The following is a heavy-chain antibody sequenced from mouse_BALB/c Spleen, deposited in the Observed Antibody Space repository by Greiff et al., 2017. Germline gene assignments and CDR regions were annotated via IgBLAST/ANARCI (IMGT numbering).Heavy chain of an antibody. CDR1: GYTFSSYW. V-gene: IGHV1-9*01. J-gene: IGHJ2*01. CDR3: ASRFITTVVAHFDY. CDR2: ILPGSGST. Sequence: QVHVKQSGAELMKPGASVKISCKATGYTFSSYWIEWVKQRPGHGLEWIGEILPGSGSTNYNEKFKGKATFTADTSSNTAYMQLSSLTSEDSAVYYCASRFITTVVAHFDYWGQGTTLTVSS. D-gene: IGHD1-1*01.